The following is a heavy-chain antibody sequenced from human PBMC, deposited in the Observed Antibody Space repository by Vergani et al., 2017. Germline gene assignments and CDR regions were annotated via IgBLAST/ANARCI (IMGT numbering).Heavy chain of an antibody. CDR3: AREGGAVAGTGWFDP. Sequence: QVQLQESGPGLVKPSQTLSLTCTVSGGSISSGSYYWSWIRQPAGKGLDWIGRIYTSGSTNYNPALKSRVTISVDTSKNQFSLKLSSVTAADTAVYYCAREGGAVAGTGWFDPWGQGTLVTVSS. D-gene: IGHD6-19*01. CDR2: IYTSGST. CDR1: GGSISSGSYY. V-gene: IGHV4-61*02. J-gene: IGHJ5*02.